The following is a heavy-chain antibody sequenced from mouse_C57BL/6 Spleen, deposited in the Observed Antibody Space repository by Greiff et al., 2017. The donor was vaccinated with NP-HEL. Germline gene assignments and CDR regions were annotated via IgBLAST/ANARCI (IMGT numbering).Heavy chain of an antibody. D-gene: IGHD1-1*01. CDR2: ISSGGSYT. CDR3: AREVYYYGSSLYAMDY. Sequence: EVKLVESGGDLVKPGGSLKLSCAASGFTFSSYGMSWVRQTPDKRLEWVATISSGGSYTYYPDSVKGRFTISRDNAKNTLYLQMSSLKSEDTAMYYCAREVYYYGSSLYAMDYWGQGTSVTVSS. J-gene: IGHJ4*01. V-gene: IGHV5-6*02. CDR1: GFTFSSYG.